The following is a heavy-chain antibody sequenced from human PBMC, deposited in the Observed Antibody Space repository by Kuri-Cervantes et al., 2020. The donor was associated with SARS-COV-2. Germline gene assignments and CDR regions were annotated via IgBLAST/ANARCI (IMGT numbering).Heavy chain of an antibody. CDR3: ARGVGKWTFDY. CDR2: INPSGGST. D-gene: IGHD1-1*01. Sequence: ASVKVSCKASGYTFTSYYMHWVRQAPGQGLEWMGIINPSGGSTSYAQKFQGRVTMTRDTSISTAYMELSRLRSDDTAVYYCARGVGKWTFDYWGQGTLVTVSS. J-gene: IGHJ4*02. CDR1: GYTFTSYY. V-gene: IGHV1-46*01.